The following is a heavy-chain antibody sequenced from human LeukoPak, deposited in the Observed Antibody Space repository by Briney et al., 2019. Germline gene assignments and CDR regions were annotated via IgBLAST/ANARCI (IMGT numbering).Heavy chain of an antibody. CDR2: IYSSGST. V-gene: IGHV4-61*02. CDR3: ARGGYSGYDSLFDY. CDR1: GGSISSGSYY. J-gene: IGHJ4*02. Sequence: SETLSLTCTVSGGSISSGSYYWSWIRQPAGKGLEWIGRIYSSGSTYYNPSLKSRVTISVDTSKNQFSLKLSSVTAADTAVYYCARGGYSGYDSLFDYWGQGTLVTVSS. D-gene: IGHD5-12*01.